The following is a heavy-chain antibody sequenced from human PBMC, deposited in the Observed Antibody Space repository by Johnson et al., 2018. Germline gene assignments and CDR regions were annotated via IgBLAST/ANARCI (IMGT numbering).Heavy chain of an antibody. CDR2: IYSDGIST. CDR3: ARASYDYIWGSFHLFDY. Sequence: EVQLLESGGGLVQPGGSLRLSCAASGFTFSNYWMHWVHQAPGKGLVWVSRIYSDGISTSYADSVKGRFTISRDNAKNSLYLQMNSLRAEDPAVYYCARASYDYIWGSFHLFDYWGQGTLVTVSS. J-gene: IGHJ4*02. V-gene: IGHV3-74*01. CDR1: GFTFSNYW. D-gene: IGHD3-16*01.